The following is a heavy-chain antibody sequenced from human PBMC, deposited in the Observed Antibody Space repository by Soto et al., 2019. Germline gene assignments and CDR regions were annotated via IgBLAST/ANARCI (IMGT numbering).Heavy chain of an antibody. D-gene: IGHD6-19*01. CDR3: AHKVRGSGWVRGAVDI. CDR2: IYWDDEK. J-gene: IGHJ3*02. V-gene: IGHV2-5*02. Sequence: QITLKESGPTLVKHTQTLTLTCTFSGFSLSTIGEGVGWMRQPPGKALEWLALIYWDDEKRYSPSLKSRLTITKDTSKNQMVLTMTNMDPVNTATYYCAHKVRGSGWVRGAVDIWGQGTIVTVSS. CDR1: GFSLSTIGEG.